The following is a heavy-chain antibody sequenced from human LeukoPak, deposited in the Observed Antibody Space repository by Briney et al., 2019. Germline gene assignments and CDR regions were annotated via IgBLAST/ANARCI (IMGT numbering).Heavy chain of an antibody. V-gene: IGHV4-39*02. CDR3: AREDYAPYYYYYGMDV. D-gene: IGHD4-17*01. CDR1: GGSISSISSNN. Sequence: PSETLSLTCAVSGGSISSISSNNWAWIRQPPGKGLELIAAIHYTGSTYYNPSFMSRVTISVDTSKNQFSLKLNSLTATDTAVYYCAREDYAPYYYYYGMDVWGQGTTVTVSS. J-gene: IGHJ6*02. CDR2: IHYTGST.